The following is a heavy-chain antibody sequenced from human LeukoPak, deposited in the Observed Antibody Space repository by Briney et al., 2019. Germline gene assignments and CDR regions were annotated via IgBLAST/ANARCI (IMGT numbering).Heavy chain of an antibody. CDR1: GFTFSSYG. J-gene: IGHJ4*02. CDR2: IYSGGST. D-gene: IGHD3-22*01. V-gene: IGHV3-53*01. Sequence: GGSLRLSCAASGFTFSSYGMSWVRQAPGKGLEWVSVIYSGGSTYYADSVKGRFTISRDNSKNTLYLQMNSLRAEDTAVYYCARDTYHDSSGYYYSDYWGQGTLVTVSS. CDR3: ARDTYHDSSGYYYSDY.